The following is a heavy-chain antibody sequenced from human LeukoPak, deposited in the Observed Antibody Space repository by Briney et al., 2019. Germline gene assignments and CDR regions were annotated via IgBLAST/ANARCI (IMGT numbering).Heavy chain of an antibody. CDR1: GGSISSSSSY. V-gene: IGHV4-39*01. J-gene: IGHJ3*02. Sequence: SETLSLTCTVSGGSISSSSSYWGWIRQPPGKGLEWLGSIYYSGSTYYNPSLKSRVTISVDTSKNQFSLKLSSVTAADTAVYYCARVVWDIVGPAFDIWGQGTMVTVSS. D-gene: IGHD2-15*01. CDR2: IYYSGST. CDR3: ARVVWDIVGPAFDI.